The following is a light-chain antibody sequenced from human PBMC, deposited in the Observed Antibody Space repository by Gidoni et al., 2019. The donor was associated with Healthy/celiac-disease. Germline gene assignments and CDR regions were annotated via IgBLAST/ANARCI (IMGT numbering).Light chain of an antibody. Sequence: EIVFTQSPGTLSLSPGERATLPCRASQSVSSSYLAWYQQKPGQAPRLLIHGASSRATGIPDRCSGSGSGTDFTLTISRLEPEDFAVYYCQQYGSSHTFXQXTRLEIK. J-gene: IGKJ5*01. CDR2: GAS. V-gene: IGKV3-20*01. CDR1: QSVSSSY. CDR3: QQYGSSHT.